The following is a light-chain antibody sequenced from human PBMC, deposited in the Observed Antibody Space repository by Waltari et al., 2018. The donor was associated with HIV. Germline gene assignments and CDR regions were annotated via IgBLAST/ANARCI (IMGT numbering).Light chain of an antibody. CDR2: EDN. CDR3: QSYDSSNQV. CDR1: RVDIASNY. Sequence: NFMLTQPHSVSESPGKTVTISCTRSRVDIASNYMQCYQQRPGSSPTTVIYEDNQRPSGVPDRFSGSIDSSSNSASLTISGLKTEDEADYYCQSYDSSNQVFGGGTKLTVL. J-gene: IGLJ2*01. V-gene: IGLV6-57*01.